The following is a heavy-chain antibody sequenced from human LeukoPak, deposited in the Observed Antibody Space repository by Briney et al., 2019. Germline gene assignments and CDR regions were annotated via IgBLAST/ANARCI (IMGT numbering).Heavy chain of an antibody. J-gene: IGHJ4*02. CDR1: GFTVSTYY. V-gene: IGHV3-53*01. Sequence: GGSLRLSCAASGFTVSTYYMSWVRQAPGRGLEWVSVIYTAGTTYYADFVKGRFTISRDNSKNTLYLQMNSLRAEDTAVYYCAKVHESSWYYFDYWGQGTLVTVSS. CDR3: AKVHESSWYYFDY. D-gene: IGHD6-13*01. CDR2: IYTAGTT.